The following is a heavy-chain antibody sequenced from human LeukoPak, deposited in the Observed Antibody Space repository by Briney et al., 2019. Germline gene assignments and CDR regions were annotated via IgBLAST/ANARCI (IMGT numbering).Heavy chain of an antibody. V-gene: IGHV4-31*03. Sequence: SETLFLTCSVSGGSISSGGYYWSWIRQHPGKGLEWIGYIYYSGSTYYNPSLKSRVTISVDTSKNQFSLKLSSVTAADTAVYYCARDAWTTLRAFDIWGQGTMVTVSS. CDR2: IYYSGST. D-gene: IGHD4-17*01. CDR1: GGSISSGGYY. J-gene: IGHJ3*02. CDR3: ARDAWTTLRAFDI.